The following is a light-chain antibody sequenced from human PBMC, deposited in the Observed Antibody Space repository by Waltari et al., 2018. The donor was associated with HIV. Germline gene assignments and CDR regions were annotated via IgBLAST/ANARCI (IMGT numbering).Light chain of an antibody. V-gene: IGLV2-8*01. J-gene: IGLJ2*01. CDR2: EVN. Sequence: QSALTQPPSASGSRGQSVTISCTGTSSDAGAYNYVSWYQQYPGMAPKLIIYEVNKRPSGVPDRFSGSKSGNTASLTVSGLQAEDEADFYCSSYAGSAVVFGGGTKLTVL. CDR3: SSYAGSAVV. CDR1: SSDAGAYNY.